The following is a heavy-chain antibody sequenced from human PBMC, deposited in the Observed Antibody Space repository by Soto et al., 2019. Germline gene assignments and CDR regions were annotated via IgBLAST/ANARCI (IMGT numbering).Heavy chain of an antibody. V-gene: IGHV4-30-4*01. CDR2: IYYSGIT. CDR3: ARVDVVVVAATRGASPGWFDP. D-gene: IGHD2-15*01. Sequence: SETLSLTCTVSGGSISSGDYYWSWIRQPPGKGLEWIGYIYYSGITYYNPSLKSRVTISVDTSKNQFSLKLSSVTAADTAVYYCARVDVVVVAATRGASPGWFDPWGQGTLVTVSS. CDR1: GGSISSGDYY. J-gene: IGHJ5*02.